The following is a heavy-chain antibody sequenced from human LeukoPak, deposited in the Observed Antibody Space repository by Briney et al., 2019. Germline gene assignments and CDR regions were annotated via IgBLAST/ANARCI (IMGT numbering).Heavy chain of an antibody. CDR3: AREGGSMVRGVHYYYGMDV. CDR1: GYTFTNYA. J-gene: IGHJ6*02. Sequence: ASVKVSCKTSGYTFTNYAMHWVRQAPGQGLEWMGWINAGNGDTKYSQKFQGRVTITRDTSASTAYMELSSLRSEDTAVYYCAREGGSMVRGVHYYYGMDVWGQGTTVTVSS. CDR2: INAGNGDT. V-gene: IGHV1-3*01. D-gene: IGHD3-10*01.